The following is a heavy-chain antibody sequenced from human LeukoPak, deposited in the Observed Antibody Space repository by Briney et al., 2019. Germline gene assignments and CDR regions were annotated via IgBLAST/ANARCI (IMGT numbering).Heavy chain of an antibody. CDR2: ISKDGSNK. V-gene: IGHV3-30*03. J-gene: IGHJ4*02. CDR3: ARDLSGIAGYTYGRGIDY. Sequence: PGGSLRLSCAASGFTFRTYGMHWVRQAPGKGLEWVAVISKDGSNKYYGDSDSVKGRFTISRDNSKNTLYLQMNSLRADDTAVYYCARDLSGIAGYTYGRGIDYWGQGTLVTVSS. D-gene: IGHD5-18*01. CDR1: GFTFRTYG.